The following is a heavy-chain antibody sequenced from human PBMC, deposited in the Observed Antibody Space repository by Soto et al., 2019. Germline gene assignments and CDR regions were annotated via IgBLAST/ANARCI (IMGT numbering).Heavy chain of an antibody. CDR2: FFHTGTA. J-gene: IGHJ2*01. CDR1: GDAISRHY. CDR3: ARNYGGNSQFFDL. D-gene: IGHD4-17*01. Sequence: QVQLQESGPGLVKPSETLSLTCSVSGDAISRHYWRWIRQSPGKGLEWLGYFFHTGTALYNPSLKRRVSMSVDTSKNQFSLRLTSVIPADTAVYFCARNYGGNSQFFDLWGRGTLVTVSS. V-gene: IGHV4-59*11.